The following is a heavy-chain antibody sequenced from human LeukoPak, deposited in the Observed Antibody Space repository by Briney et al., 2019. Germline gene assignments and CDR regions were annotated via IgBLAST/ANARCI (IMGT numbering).Heavy chain of an antibody. CDR3: VGHDYDTSWGLDWFFDL. D-gene: IGHD3-16*01. CDR1: GGSISSGGYY. CDR2: IYYSGST. Sequence: SETLSLTCTVSGGSISSGGYYWSWIRQHPGKGLEWIGYIYYSGSTYYNPSLKSRVTISVDTSKNQFSLKLSSVTAADTAVYYCVGHDYDTSWGLDWFFDLWGRGTLVIVSS. V-gene: IGHV4-31*03. J-gene: IGHJ2*01.